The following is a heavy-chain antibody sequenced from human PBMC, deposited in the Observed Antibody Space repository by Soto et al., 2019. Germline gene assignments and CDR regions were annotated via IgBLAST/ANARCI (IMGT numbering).Heavy chain of an antibody. V-gene: IGHV1-58*01. D-gene: IGHD6-13*01. CDR2: IVVGSGNT. J-gene: IGHJ6*02. CDR3: AADLGIAAAGAIGVMDV. Sequence: SVKVSCKASGFTLTSSAVRWVLQARGQSLEWIGWIVVGSGNTNYAQKFQERVTITRDMSTSTAYMELSSLRSEVTAVYYCAADLGIAAAGAIGVMDVWGQGTTVTVSS. CDR1: GFTLTSSA.